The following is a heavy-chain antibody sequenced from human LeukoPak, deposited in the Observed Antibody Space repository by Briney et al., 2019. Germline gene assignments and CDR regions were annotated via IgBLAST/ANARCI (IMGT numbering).Heavy chain of an antibody. CDR2: IYPRGST. Sequence: SETLSLTCAVSGGSISSGSYSWSWIRQPPGKGLEWIGYIYPRGSTYYNPSLKSRVILSLDKSANQFSLDLSSVTAADTAVYYCARFSPRAMGNYLDFWGQGTLVTVSS. D-gene: IGHD7-27*01. V-gene: IGHV4-30-2*01. CDR3: ARFSPRAMGNYLDF. CDR1: GGSISSGSYS. J-gene: IGHJ4*02.